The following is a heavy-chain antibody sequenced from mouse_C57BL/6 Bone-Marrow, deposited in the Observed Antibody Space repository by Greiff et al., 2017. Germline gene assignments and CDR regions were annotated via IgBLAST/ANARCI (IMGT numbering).Heavy chain of an antibody. CDR2: IDPENGDT. CDR3: TEGEYDHLYYAMDY. J-gene: IGHJ4*01. Sequence: VQLQQSGAELVRPGASVKLSCTASGFNIKDDYMHWVKQRPEQGLEWIGWIDPENGDTEYASKFQGKATITADTSSNTAYLQLSSLTSEDTAVYYCTEGEYDHLYYAMDYGGQGTSVTVSS. D-gene: IGHD2-10*02. V-gene: IGHV14-4*01. CDR1: GFNIKDDY.